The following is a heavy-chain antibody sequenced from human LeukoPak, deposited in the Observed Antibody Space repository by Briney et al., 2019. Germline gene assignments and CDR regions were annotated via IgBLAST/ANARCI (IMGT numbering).Heavy chain of an antibody. CDR3: AREGVIGDGYNFFDY. J-gene: IGHJ4*02. D-gene: IGHD5-24*01. CDR1: GYTFIGYY. Sequence: ASVKVSCKASGYTFIGYYMHWVRQAPGQGLEWMGWINPHSGGTNSEQNFQGRVTMSRDTSISTVYMELSRLRSDDTAQYYCAREGVIGDGYNFFDYWGQGTLVTVSS. CDR2: INPHSGGT. V-gene: IGHV1-2*02.